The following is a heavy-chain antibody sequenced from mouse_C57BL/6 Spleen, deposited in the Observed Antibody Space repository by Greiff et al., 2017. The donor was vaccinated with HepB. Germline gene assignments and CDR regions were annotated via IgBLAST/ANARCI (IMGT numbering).Heavy chain of an antibody. CDR2: IDPNSGGT. CDR3: ARSGSPYYYAMDY. CDR1: GYTFTSYW. V-gene: IGHV1-72*01. D-gene: IGHD1-1*01. Sequence: VQLQQPGAELVKPGASVKLSCKASGYTFTSYWMHWVKQRPGRGLEWIVRIDPNSGGTKYNEKFKSKATLTVDKPSSTAYMQLSSLTSEDSAVYYCARSGSPYYYAMDYWGQGTSVTVSS. J-gene: IGHJ4*01.